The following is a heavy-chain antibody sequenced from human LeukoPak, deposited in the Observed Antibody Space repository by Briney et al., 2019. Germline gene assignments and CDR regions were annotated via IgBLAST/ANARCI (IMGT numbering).Heavy chain of an antibody. CDR3: ARGGDYYGSGSFYTPLGY. D-gene: IGHD3-10*01. V-gene: IGHV3-20*04. CDR1: GFTFSSYA. J-gene: IGHJ4*02. Sequence: PGGSLRLSCAASGFTFSSYAMSWVRQAPGKGLEWVSGITWNGGRTGYADSVKGRFTISRDNAKNSLYLQMNSLRVEDTAFYYCARGGDYYGSGSFYTPLGYWGQGTLVTVSS. CDR2: ITWNGGRT.